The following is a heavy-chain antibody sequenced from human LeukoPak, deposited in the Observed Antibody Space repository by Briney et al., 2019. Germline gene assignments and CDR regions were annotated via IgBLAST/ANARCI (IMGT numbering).Heavy chain of an antibody. D-gene: IGHD3-10*01. CDR1: GYTFTSYG. V-gene: IGHV1-18*01. CDR2: ISAYNGNT. J-gene: IGHJ4*02. Sequence: ASVKVSCKASGYTFTSYGISWVRQAPGQGLEWMGWISAYNGNTNYAQKLQGRVTMTTDTSTSTAYMELRSLRSDDTAVYYCARGHSHTYYGSGSLRDYWGQGTLVTVSS. CDR3: ARGHSHTYYGSGSLRDY.